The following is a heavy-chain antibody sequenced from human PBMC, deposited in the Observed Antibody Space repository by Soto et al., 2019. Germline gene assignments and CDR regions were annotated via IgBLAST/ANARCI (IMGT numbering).Heavy chain of an antibody. CDR1: GFTFSSYG. Sequence: QVQLVESGGGVVQPGRSLRLSCAASGFTFSSYGMHWVRQAPGKGLEWVAVIWYDGSNKYYADSVKGRFTISRDNSKNTLYLQMNSLRAEDTAVYYCARELIDYCDYGVDYYYMDVWGKGTTVTVSS. CDR3: ARELIDYCDYGVDYYYMDV. D-gene: IGHD4-17*01. J-gene: IGHJ6*03. CDR2: IWYDGSNK. V-gene: IGHV3-33*01.